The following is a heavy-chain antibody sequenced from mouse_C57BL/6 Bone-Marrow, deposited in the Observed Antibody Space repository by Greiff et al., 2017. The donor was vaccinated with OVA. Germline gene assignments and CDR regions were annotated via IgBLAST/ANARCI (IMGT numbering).Heavy chain of an antibody. CDR1: GYTFTNYW. D-gene: IGHD2-4*01. CDR3: AREFDYERYFDV. J-gene: IGHJ1*03. CDR2: IYPGGGYT. V-gene: IGHV1-63*01. Sequence: VQLQESGAELVRPGTSVKMSCKASGYTFTNYWIGWAKQRPGHGLEWIGDIYPGGGYTNYNEKFKGKATLTADKSSSTAYMQFSSLTSEDSAIYYCAREFDYERYFDVWGTGTTVTVSS.